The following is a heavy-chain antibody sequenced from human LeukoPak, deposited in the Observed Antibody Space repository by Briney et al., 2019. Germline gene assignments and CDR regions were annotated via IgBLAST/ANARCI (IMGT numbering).Heavy chain of an antibody. CDR1: GFTFSSYW. J-gene: IGHJ4*02. Sequence: GGSLRLSCAASGFTFSSYWMHWIRQAPGKGLVWVSRINSDGSTTTYADSVKGRFTISRDNAKNTLYLQMNSLRAEDTAVYYCVRNLDFWGDSEDYWGQGTLVTVSS. CDR2: INSDGSTT. CDR3: VRNLDFWGDSEDY. V-gene: IGHV3-74*01. D-gene: IGHD3-3*01.